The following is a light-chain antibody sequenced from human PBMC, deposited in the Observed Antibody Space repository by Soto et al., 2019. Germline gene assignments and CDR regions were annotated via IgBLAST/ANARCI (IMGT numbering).Light chain of an antibody. Sequence: DIQLTQSPSCLSASVGDRVTITCRASQGITSYVAWYQQRPGKAPKLLIYAASTLQSGVPSRFSGSGSGTEFTLTISSLQPEDFATYYCQQLNSYPYTFGQGTKLEIK. V-gene: IGKV1-9*01. CDR2: AAS. CDR3: QQLNSYPYT. J-gene: IGKJ2*01. CDR1: QGITSY.